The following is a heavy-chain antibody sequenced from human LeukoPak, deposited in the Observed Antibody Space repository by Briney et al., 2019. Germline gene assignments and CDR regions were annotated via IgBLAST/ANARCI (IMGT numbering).Heavy chain of an antibody. CDR2: IYYSGST. CDR3: ARQAGDYYFDY. Sequence: SETLSLTCAVYGGSFSGYYWSWIRQPPGKGLEWIGSIYYSGSTYYNPSLKSRVTISVDMSKNQFSLKLSSVTAADTAVYYCARQAGDYYFDYWGQGTLVTVSS. J-gene: IGHJ4*02. D-gene: IGHD2-21*02. CDR1: GGSFSGYY. V-gene: IGHV4-34*01.